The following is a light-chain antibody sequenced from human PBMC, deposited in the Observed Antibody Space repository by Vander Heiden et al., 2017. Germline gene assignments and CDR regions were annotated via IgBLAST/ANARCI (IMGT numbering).Light chain of an antibody. V-gene: IGLV3-21*02. CDR3: QVWDSISDHLV. CDR2: DDS. CDR1: NIGSKS. J-gene: IGLJ2*01. Sequence: SYVLTQPPPVSEAPGQTARITCGGDNIGSKSVHWYQQKSGQAPVLVVYDDSDRPSGIPERVSGFNSGNTATLTISRVEAGDEADYYCQVWDSISDHLVFGGGTKLSVL.